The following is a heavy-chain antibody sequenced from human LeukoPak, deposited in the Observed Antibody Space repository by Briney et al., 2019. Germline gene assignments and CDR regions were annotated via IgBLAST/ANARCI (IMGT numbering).Heavy chain of an antibody. CDR3: ARERTTETTWGYFDY. Sequence: SVKVSCKASGYSFTSDDMNWVRQAPGQGLEWMGGIIPLFGTPIYAQQFQGRFTITTDESTSTAYMELSSLTSEDTAVYYCARERTTETTWGYFDYWGQGTLVTVSS. V-gene: IGHV1-69*05. D-gene: IGHD4-17*01. CDR2: IIPLFGTP. J-gene: IGHJ4*02. CDR1: GYSFTSDD.